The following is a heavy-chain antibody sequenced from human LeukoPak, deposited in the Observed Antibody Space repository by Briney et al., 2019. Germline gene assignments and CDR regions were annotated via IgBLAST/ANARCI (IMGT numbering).Heavy chain of an antibody. V-gene: IGHV5-51*01. Sequence: GESLKISCKGSGYSFTSYWIGWVRQMPGIGLEWMGIIYPGDSDTRYSPSFQGQVTISADKSISTAYLQWSSLKASDTAMYYCVALPNYYAEGPPHAFDIWGQGTMVTVSS. J-gene: IGHJ3*02. CDR3: VALPNYYAEGPPHAFDI. D-gene: IGHD3-10*01. CDR2: IYPGDSDT. CDR1: GYSFTSYW.